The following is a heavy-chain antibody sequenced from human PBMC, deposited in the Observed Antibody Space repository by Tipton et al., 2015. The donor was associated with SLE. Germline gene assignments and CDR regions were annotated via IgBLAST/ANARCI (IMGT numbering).Heavy chain of an antibody. Sequence: GLVKPSETLSLTCAVYGGSFSGYYWSWIRQPPGKGLEWIGEINHSGSTNYNPSLKSRVTISVDTSKNQFSLKLSSVTAADTAVYYCARVRGSGYYDYWGQGTLVTVSS. CDR3: ARVRGSGYYDY. CDR1: GGSFSGYY. V-gene: IGHV4-34*01. CDR2: INHSGST. J-gene: IGHJ4*02. D-gene: IGHD3-3*01.